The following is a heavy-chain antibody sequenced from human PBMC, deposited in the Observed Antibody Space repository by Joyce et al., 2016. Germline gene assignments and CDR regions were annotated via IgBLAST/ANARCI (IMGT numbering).Heavy chain of an antibody. CDR1: GFMFSTSS. CDR3: ARGGLVYDYSMDV. Sequence: EVQLVESGGGLVKPGGSLKISCAASGFMFSTSSMSWFRQAPGKGLEWVSAISGDRRFIFHADSVRGRFTVSRDNAENSLYLQKKSLRVEDTAVYFCARGGLVYDYSMDVWGQGTTVIVSS. CDR2: ISGDRRFI. J-gene: IGHJ6*02. D-gene: IGHD2-21*01. V-gene: IGHV3-21*02.